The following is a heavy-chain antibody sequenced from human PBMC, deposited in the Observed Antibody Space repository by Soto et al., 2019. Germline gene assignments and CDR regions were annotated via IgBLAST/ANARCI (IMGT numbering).Heavy chain of an antibody. V-gene: IGHV4-59*01. J-gene: IGHJ5*02. Sequence: SETLSLTCTVSGGSISSYYWSWIRQPPGKGLEWIGDIYYSGSTNYNPSLKRGVTISVETSKIQFSLKRSSVSVADTGVYCCASGVSLGWFDPWGQGTLVTVSS. CDR2: IYYSGST. CDR3: ASGVSLGWFDP. D-gene: IGHD2-8*01. CDR1: GGSISSYY.